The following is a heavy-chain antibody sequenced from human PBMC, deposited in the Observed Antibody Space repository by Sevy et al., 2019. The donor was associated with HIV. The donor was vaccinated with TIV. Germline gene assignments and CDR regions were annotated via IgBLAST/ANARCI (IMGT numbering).Heavy chain of an antibody. CDR1: GFTFSNYA. D-gene: IGHD3-22*01. CDR2: IFDSFYGSGDIT. Sequence: GGSLRLSCAASGFTFSNYAMNWVRQAPGKGLEWVSTIFDSFYGSGDITYYEDSVKGRFPISRDNSKNTLYLQMNSLAAEDAAVYYCAGGRYDSGGSFDAFDIWGQGTLVTVSS. V-gene: IGHV3-23*01. CDR3: AGGRYDSGGSFDAFDI. J-gene: IGHJ3*02.